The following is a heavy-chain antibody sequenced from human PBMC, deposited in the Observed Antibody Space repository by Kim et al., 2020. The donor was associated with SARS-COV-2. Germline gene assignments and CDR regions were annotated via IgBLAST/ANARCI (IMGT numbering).Heavy chain of an antibody. CDR2: IKQDGSEK. J-gene: IGHJ6*02. V-gene: IGHV3-7*03. CDR3: ARYCSSTSCYAEDYYYGMDV. CDR1: GFTFSSYW. D-gene: IGHD2-2*01. Sequence: GGSLRLSCAASGFTFSSYWMSWVRQAPGKGLEWVANIKQDGSEKYYVDSVKGRFTISRDNAKNSLYLQMNSLRAEDTAVYYCARYCSSTSCYAEDYYYGMDVWGQGTTVTVSS.